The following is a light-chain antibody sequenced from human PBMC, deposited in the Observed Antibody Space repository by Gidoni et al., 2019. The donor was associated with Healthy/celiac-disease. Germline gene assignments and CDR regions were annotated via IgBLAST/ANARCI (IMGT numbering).Light chain of an antibody. CDR2: LGS. V-gene: IGKV2-28*01. CDR3: MQALQTPPT. CDR1: QSLLHSNGYNY. J-gene: IGKJ2*01. Sequence: DIVMAESLLTLPVTHGAPASISCTSSQSLLHSNGYNYLDWYLQKPGQSPQLLIYLGSTRASGGPDIFSGSGSGTDFTLKISRVEAEFVVVYYCMQALQTPPTFGQGTKLDIK.